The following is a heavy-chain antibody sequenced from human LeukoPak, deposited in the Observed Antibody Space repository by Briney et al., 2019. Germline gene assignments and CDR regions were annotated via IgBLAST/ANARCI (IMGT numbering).Heavy chain of an antibody. Sequence: PGGSLRLSCAASGFTFSSYAMSWVRQAPGKGLEWVSAISGSGGSTYYADSVKGRFTISRDNSKNTLYLQMNSLRAEDTAVYYCARDTIAVAGSYYYGMDVWGQGTTVTVSS. V-gene: IGHV3-23*01. CDR1: GFTFSSYA. CDR3: ARDTIAVAGSYYYGMDV. J-gene: IGHJ6*02. CDR2: ISGSGGST. D-gene: IGHD6-19*01.